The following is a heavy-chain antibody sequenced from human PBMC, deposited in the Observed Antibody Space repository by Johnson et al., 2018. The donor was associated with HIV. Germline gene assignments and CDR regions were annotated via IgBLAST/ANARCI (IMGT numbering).Heavy chain of an antibody. Sequence: VQLVESGGGVVRPGRSLILTCAASVFTFDDYGMNWIRQPPGMGMEWVSGINWNGGSTCYADPVNCRFTISRDNAKNSLYLQMNSLRAEDTALYYCAKDMDRYYDFDAFDIWGQGTMVTVSS. CDR1: VFTFDDYG. V-gene: IGHV3-20*04. J-gene: IGHJ3*02. D-gene: IGHD3-3*01. CDR3: AKDMDRYYDFDAFDI. CDR2: INWNGGST.